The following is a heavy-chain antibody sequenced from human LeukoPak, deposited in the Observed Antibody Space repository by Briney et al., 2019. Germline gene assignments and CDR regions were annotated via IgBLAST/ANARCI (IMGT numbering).Heavy chain of an antibody. CDR2: TSYDGSNK. CDR1: GFTFSSYG. CDR3: AKGGITYYDFWSGLTYYFDY. J-gene: IGHJ4*02. D-gene: IGHD3-3*01. Sequence: PGRSLRLSCAASGFTFSSYGMHWVRQAPGKGLEWVAVTSYDGSNKYYADSVKGRFTISRDNSKNTLYLQMNSLRAEDTAVYYCAKGGITYYDFWSGLTYYFDYWGQGTLVTVSS. V-gene: IGHV3-30*18.